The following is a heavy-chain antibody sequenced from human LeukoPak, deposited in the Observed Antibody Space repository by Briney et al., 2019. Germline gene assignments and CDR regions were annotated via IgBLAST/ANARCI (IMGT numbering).Heavy chain of an antibody. V-gene: IGHV3-7*03. CDR1: GFTFISYW. CDR3: ARWGRSPGDV. Sequence: GGSLRLSCAASGFTFISYWMSWVRQAPGKGLEWVANIKQDGSEKYYVDSVKGRFTISRDNAKNSLYLQMNSLRAEDTAVYYCARWGRSPGDVWGKGTTVTISS. J-gene: IGHJ6*04. D-gene: IGHD7-27*01. CDR2: IKQDGSEK.